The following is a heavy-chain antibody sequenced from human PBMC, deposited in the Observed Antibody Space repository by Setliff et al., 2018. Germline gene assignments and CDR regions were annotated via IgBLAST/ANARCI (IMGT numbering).Heavy chain of an antibody. V-gene: IGHV1-18*01. D-gene: IGHD6-13*01. CDR1: GYTFTTYG. CDR2: ISADNGNT. Sequence: ASVKVSCKASGYTFTTYGISWVRQAPGQGLEWMGWISADNGNTNYAQNLQGRVTMTTDTSTSTAYMELRSLRSDDTAIYYCARVRKNDDSNNWYGASYYSYRYAMDVWGLGTTVTVSS. J-gene: IGHJ6*02. CDR3: ARVRKNDDSNNWYGASYYSYRYAMDV.